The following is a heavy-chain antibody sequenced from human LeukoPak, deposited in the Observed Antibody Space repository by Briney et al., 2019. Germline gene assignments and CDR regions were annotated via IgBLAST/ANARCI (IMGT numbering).Heavy chain of an antibody. D-gene: IGHD3-16*02. CDR2: ISNDGSHE. Sequence: GGSLRLSCAASGFTFSGYGMHWVRQAPGKGLEWVAIISNDGSHEYYADSVKGRFSISRDNFRNTIYLQMNSLRVEDTAVYYCAKGPAPRLGEFSYHALVDYWGQGTLVTVSS. V-gene: IGHV3-30*18. J-gene: IGHJ4*02. CDR3: AKGPAPRLGEFSYHALVDY. CDR1: GFTFSGYG.